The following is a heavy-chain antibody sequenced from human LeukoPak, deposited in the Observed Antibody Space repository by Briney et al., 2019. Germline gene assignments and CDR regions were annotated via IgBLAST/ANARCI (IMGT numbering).Heavy chain of an antibody. CDR1: GWSFNDYY. CDR2: INARGDT. D-gene: IGHD2-2*01. Sequence: SETLSLTCAVYGWSFNDYYWNWIRQPPGKGLEWVGEINARGDTNFNPSLKSRVTISVDTSKSQFSLRLTSMIAADTAVYYCARGQVPAARGYNWFDPWGQGTLVTVSS. V-gene: IGHV4-34*01. J-gene: IGHJ5*02. CDR3: ARGQVPAARGYNWFDP.